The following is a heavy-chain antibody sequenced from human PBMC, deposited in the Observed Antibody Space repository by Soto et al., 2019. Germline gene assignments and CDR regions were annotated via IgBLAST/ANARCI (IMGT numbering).Heavy chain of an antibody. Sequence: SETLSLTCTVSGGSISSYYWSWIRQPPGKGLDWIGNIYYSGSTNYNPSLKSRVTISVDTSKNQFSLKLSSVTAADTAVYYCAREFKADYYYGMDVWGQGTTVTVSS. V-gene: IGHV4-59*01. D-gene: IGHD6-19*01. CDR2: IYYSGST. CDR1: GGSISSYY. CDR3: AREFKADYYYGMDV. J-gene: IGHJ6*02.